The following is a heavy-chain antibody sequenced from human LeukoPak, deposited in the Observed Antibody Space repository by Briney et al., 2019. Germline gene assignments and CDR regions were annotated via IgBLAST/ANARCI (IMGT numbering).Heavy chain of an antibody. Sequence: GGSLRLSCAASGFTFSSYAMSWVRQAPGKGLEWVSAISGSGGSTYYADSVKGRVTISRDNSKNTLYLQMNSLRAEDTAVYYCAKDVYNYYDSSGYLNAFDIWGQGTMVTVSS. J-gene: IGHJ3*02. V-gene: IGHV3-23*01. D-gene: IGHD3-22*01. CDR1: GFTFSSYA. CDR2: ISGSGGST. CDR3: AKDVYNYYDSSGYLNAFDI.